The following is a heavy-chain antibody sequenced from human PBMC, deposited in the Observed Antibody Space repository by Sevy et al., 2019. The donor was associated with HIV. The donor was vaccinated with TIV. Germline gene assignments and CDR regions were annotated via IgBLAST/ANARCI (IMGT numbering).Heavy chain of an antibody. V-gene: IGHV3-7*01. CDR2: IKHDGSEK. D-gene: IGHD3-16*01. CDR1: GFSFNNHW. CDR3: VKDFGGPTDY. J-gene: IGHJ4*02. Sequence: GGSLRLSCAASGFSFNNHWMSWVRQAPEKGLEWVANIKHDGSEKYYADSLEGRFAVSRDNAKNTLYLQINSLRVEDTAVYYCVKDFGGPTDYWGQGTLVTVSS.